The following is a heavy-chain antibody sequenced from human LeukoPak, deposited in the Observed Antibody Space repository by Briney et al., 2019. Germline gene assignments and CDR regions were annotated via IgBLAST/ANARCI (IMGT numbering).Heavy chain of an antibody. CDR3: VKDLLAVAGTSNY. V-gene: IGHV3-64D*06. J-gene: IGHJ4*02. D-gene: IGHD6-19*01. Sequence: PGGSLRLSCSASGFTFSSYAVHWVRQAPGKGLEYVSAISSNGGSTYYADSVKGRFTISRDNSKNTLYLQMSSLRAEDTAVYYCVKDLLAVAGTSNYWGQGTLVTVSS. CDR2: ISSNGGST. CDR1: GFTFSSYA.